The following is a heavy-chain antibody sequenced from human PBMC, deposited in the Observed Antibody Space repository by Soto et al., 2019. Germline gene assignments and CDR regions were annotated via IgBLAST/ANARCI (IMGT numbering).Heavy chain of an antibody. CDR2: IYHSGST. V-gene: IGHV4-30-2*01. Sequence: QLQLQESGSGLVKPSQTLSLTCAVSGGSISSGGYSWSWIRQPPGKGLEWIGYIYHSGSTYYNPSLKSRVTISGDRSKNQFSLKLSSVTAADTAVYYCARELWFGEFHEYGMDVWGQGTTVTVSS. CDR1: GGSISSGGYS. D-gene: IGHD3-10*01. CDR3: ARELWFGEFHEYGMDV. J-gene: IGHJ6*02.